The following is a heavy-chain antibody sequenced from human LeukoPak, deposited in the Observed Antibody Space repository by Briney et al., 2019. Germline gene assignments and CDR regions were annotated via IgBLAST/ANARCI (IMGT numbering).Heavy chain of an antibody. D-gene: IGHD6-13*01. Sequence: SVKVSCKASGGTFSSYAISWVRQAPGQGLEWMEGIIPIFGTANYAQKFQGRVTITADKSTSTAYMELSSLRSEDTAVYYCARSPIKDIAAASYYFDYWGQGTLVTVSS. J-gene: IGHJ4*02. V-gene: IGHV1-69*06. CDR3: ARSPIKDIAAASYYFDY. CDR2: IIPIFGTA. CDR1: GGTFSSYA.